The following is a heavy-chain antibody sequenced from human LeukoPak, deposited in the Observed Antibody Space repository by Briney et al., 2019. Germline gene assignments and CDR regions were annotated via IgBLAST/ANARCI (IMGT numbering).Heavy chain of an antibody. CDR2: INPNSGNT. V-gene: IGHV1-8*03. Sequence: ASVKVSCKASGYTFTGYYMHWVRQAPGQGLEWMGWINPNSGNTGYAQKFQGRVTITRNTSISTAYMELSSLRSEDTAVYYCARGRVGSGSSLTAYYYYYYMDVWGKGTTVTISS. J-gene: IGHJ6*03. CDR3: ARGRVGSGSSLTAYYYYYYMDV. D-gene: IGHD1-26*01. CDR1: GYTFTGYY.